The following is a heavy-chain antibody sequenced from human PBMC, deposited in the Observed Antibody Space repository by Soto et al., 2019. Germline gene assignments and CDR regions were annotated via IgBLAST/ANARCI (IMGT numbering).Heavy chain of an antibody. V-gene: IGHV4-31*03. CDR2: IYYSGST. D-gene: IGHD1-1*01. CDR3: GRHVRGGKAIDS. Sequence: QVQLQESGPGLVKPSQTLSLTCTVSGGSIRSDGFYWSWIRQHPGKGLEWIGYIYYSGSTYYNPSLKSRVRIAVDTSKGQSPRKVTSVTAGDTAVYYCGRHVRGGKAIDSWGQGPLVTVSS. CDR1: GGSIRSDGFY. J-gene: IGHJ4*02.